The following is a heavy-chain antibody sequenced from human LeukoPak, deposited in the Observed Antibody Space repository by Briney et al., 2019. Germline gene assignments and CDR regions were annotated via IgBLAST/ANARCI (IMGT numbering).Heavy chain of an antibody. CDR3: ARDGSGYRYWAARTDY. J-gene: IGHJ4*02. D-gene: IGHD3-3*01. CDR2: INPAGSET. V-gene: IGHV3-7*01. Sequence: GESLRLSCAASGFSFSAYWMTWVRQAPGTGLEWVANINPAGSETYYVDPVKGRFSISRDNAKNSLYLQMNSLRAEDTAVYYCARDGSGYRYWAARTDYWGQGTLVTVSS. CDR1: GFSFSAYW.